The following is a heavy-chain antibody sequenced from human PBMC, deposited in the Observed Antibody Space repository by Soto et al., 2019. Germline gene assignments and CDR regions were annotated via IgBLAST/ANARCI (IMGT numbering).Heavy chain of an antibody. CDR2: INHSGST. CDR1: GGSFSGYY. J-gene: IGHJ6*03. CDR3: ARRNIVVVVAATDYYMDV. Sequence: SETLSLTCAVYGGSFSGYYWSWIRQPPGKGLEWIGEINHSGSTNYNPSLKSRVTISVDTSKNQFSLKLSSVTAADTAVYYCARRNIVVVVAATDYYMDVWGKGTTVTVSS. V-gene: IGHV4-34*01. D-gene: IGHD2-15*01.